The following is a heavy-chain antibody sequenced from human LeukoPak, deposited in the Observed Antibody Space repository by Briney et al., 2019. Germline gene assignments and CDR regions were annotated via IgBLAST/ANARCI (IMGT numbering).Heavy chain of an antibody. D-gene: IGHD1-7*01. CDR3: AKLTGTSGPPFDY. V-gene: IGHV3-74*01. CDR1: GFTFSSYW. CDR2: ISSDGAST. Sequence: PGGSLRLSCAASGFTFSSYWMHRVRQAPGKGLVWVSRISSDGASTSYADSVKGRFTISRDNAKNTLYLQMNSLRAEDTAMYYCAKLTGTSGPPFDYWGQGTLVTVSS. J-gene: IGHJ4*02.